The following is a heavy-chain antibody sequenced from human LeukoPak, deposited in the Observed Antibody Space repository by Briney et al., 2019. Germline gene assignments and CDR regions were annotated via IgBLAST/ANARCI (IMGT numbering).Heavy chain of an antibody. Sequence: PGGSLRLSCAASGFTFSSYGMHWVRQAPGKGLEWVAFIRYDGSSKYYADSVKGRFTISRDNSKNTLYLQMNSLRAEDTAVYYCAKDSARITMVRGVMGWFDPWGQGTLVTVSS. CDR2: IRYDGSSK. CDR1: GFTFSSYG. CDR3: AKDSARITMVRGVMGWFDP. D-gene: IGHD3-10*01. V-gene: IGHV3-30*02. J-gene: IGHJ5*02.